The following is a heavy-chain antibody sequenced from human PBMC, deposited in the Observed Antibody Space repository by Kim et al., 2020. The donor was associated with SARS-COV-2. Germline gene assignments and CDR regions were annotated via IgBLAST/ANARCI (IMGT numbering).Heavy chain of an antibody. CDR3: ARDRVAPNFGGAFDI. CDR2: ISYDGSNK. V-gene: IGHV3-33*05. CDR1: GFTFSSYG. J-gene: IGHJ3*02. D-gene: IGHD3-10*01. Sequence: GGSLRLSCAASGFTFSSYGMHWVRQAPGKGLEWVAVISYDGSNKYYADSVKGRFTISRDNSKNTLYLQMNSLRAEDTAVYYCARDRVAPNFGGAFDIWGQGTMVTVSS.